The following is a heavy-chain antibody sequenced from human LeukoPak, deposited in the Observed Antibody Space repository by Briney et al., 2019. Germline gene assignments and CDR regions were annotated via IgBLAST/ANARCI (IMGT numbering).Heavy chain of an antibody. CDR1: GGSISSSSYY. V-gene: IGHV4-39*07. J-gene: IGHJ4*02. CDR3: AREGGVVPAAIEWGQYYFDY. CDR2: IYPSGTT. Sequence: PSETLSLTCTVSGGSISSSSYYWGWIRQPPGKGLECVGNIYPSGTTYYNPSLKSRVTISVDTSKNQFSLKLSSMTAADTAVYYCAREGGVVPAAIEWGQYYFDYCGQGTLVTVSS. D-gene: IGHD2-2*01.